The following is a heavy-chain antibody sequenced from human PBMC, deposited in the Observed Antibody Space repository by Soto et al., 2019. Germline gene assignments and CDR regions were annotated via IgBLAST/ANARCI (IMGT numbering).Heavy chain of an antibody. D-gene: IGHD1-1*01. CDR1: GGSISSYY. CDR2: IYYSGST. Sequence: QVQLQESGPGLVKPSETLSLTCTVSGGSISSYYWSWIRQPPGKGLEWIGYIYYSGSTNYNPSLKIRVTISVDTSKNQFSLKLGSVTAADTAVYYCARRYGYSFDYWGQGTLVTVSS. V-gene: IGHV4-59*08. CDR3: ARRYGYSFDY. J-gene: IGHJ4*02.